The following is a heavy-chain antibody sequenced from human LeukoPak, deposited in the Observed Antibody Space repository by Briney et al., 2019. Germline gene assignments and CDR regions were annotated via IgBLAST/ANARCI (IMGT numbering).Heavy chain of an antibody. CDR1: GFTFDDYA. Sequence: PGRSLRLSPAASGFTFDDYAMHWVRHAPGKGPERVSGISWNSGSIGYADPVKGRFTISRDNAKNSLYLQMNSLRAEDMALYYCAKAKGSLSFSFDYWGQGTLVTVSS. CDR3: AKAKGSLSFSFDY. J-gene: IGHJ4*02. V-gene: IGHV3-9*03. CDR2: ISWNSGSI. D-gene: IGHD6-6*01.